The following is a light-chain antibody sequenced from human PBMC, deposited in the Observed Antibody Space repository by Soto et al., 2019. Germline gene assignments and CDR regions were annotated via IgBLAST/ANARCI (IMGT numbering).Light chain of an antibody. CDR1: QGIRND. J-gene: IGKJ1*01. Sequence: IQMTQSPPSLSASVGDGVTITCRASQGIRNDLGWYQQKPGKAPKLLIYSASSLQSGVPSRFSGSGSGTDFTLTISSLQPEDFGSYYCLQDYNYPRTFGQGTKVDIK. V-gene: IGKV1-6*01. CDR3: LQDYNYPRT. CDR2: SAS.